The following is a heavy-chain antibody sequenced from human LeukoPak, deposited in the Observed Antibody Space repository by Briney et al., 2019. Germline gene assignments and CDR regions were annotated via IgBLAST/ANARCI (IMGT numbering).Heavy chain of an antibody. CDR3: ARKIGERQPFFDY. V-gene: IGHV4-31*03. CDR1: GGSISSGGYY. CDR2: INHSGST. Sequence: SETLSLTCTVSGGSISSGGYYWSWIRQHPGKGLEWIGEINHSGSTNYNPSLKSRVTISVDTSKNQFSLKLSSVTAADTAVYYCARKIGERQPFFDYWGQGTLVTVSS. D-gene: IGHD6-13*01. J-gene: IGHJ4*02.